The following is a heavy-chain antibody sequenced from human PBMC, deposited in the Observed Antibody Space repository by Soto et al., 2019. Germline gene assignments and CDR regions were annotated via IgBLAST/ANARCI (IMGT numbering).Heavy chain of an antibody. Sequence: PGGSLRLSCAASGFTFSSYWMHWVRQAPGRGLVWVSRINSDGSSTSYADSVKGQFTISRDNAKNTLYLQMNSLRAEDTAVYYCGRGASGSYRLDYWGQGTLVTVSS. CDR3: GRGASGSYRLDY. CDR2: INSDGSST. J-gene: IGHJ4*02. V-gene: IGHV3-74*01. D-gene: IGHD3-10*01. CDR1: GFTFSSYW.